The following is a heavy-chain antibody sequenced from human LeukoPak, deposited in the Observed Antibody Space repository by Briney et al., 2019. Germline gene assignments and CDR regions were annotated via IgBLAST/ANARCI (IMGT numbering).Heavy chain of an antibody. Sequence: GESLRLSCAASGFTFSSYSMNWVRQAPGKGLEWVSSISSSSSYIYYADSMKGRFTISRDNAKKSLYLQMNSLRAEDTAVYYWAKESHYYGSVYFDYWGQGTLVTVSS. D-gene: IGHD3-10*01. CDR2: ISSSSSYI. CDR3: AKESHYYGSVYFDY. CDR1: GFTFSSYS. V-gene: IGHV3-21*01. J-gene: IGHJ4*02.